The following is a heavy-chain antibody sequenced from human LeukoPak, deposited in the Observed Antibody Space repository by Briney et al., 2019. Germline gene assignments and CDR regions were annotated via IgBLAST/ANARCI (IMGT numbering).Heavy chain of an antibody. J-gene: IGHJ5*02. Sequence: ASVKVSCEVSGYTLTELSMNWVRQAPGKGLEWMGGFDPEDGETIYAQKFKGRVTMTEDTSTDTAYMELSSLRSEDTAVYYCAIWAGYCSSTSCYRGGFDPWGQGTLVTASS. CDR3: AIWAGYCSSTSCYRGGFDP. D-gene: IGHD2-2*02. CDR2: FDPEDGET. V-gene: IGHV1-24*01. CDR1: GYTLTELS.